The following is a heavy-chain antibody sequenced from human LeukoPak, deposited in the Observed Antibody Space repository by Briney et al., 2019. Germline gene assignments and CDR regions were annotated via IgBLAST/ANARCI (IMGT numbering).Heavy chain of an antibody. CDR1: GRFISSSSYY. D-gene: IGHD4-11*01. CDR3: ARLRDYSNVPH. J-gene: IGHJ4*02. V-gene: IGHV4-39*01. CDR2: IYYSGST. Sequence: SETLSLTCTVSGRFISSSSYYWGWIRQPPGKGLEWIGSIYYSGSTYYNPSLKSRVTISVDTSKNQFSLKLSSVTAADTAVYYCARLRDYSNVPHWGQGTLVTVSS.